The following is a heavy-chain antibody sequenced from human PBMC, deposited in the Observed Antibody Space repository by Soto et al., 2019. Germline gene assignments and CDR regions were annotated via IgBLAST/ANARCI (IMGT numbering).Heavy chain of an antibody. V-gene: IGHV1-46*01. CDR1: GYTFTSYY. CDR3: ARVNLVDTAMGPFDY. Sequence: GASVKVSCKASGYTFTSYYMHWLRQTPGQGLEWMGIINPSGGSTSYAQKFQGRVTMTRDTSTSTVYMELSSLRSEDTAVYYCARVNLVDTAMGPFDYWGQGTLVTVSS. D-gene: IGHD5-18*01. CDR2: INPSGGST. J-gene: IGHJ4*02.